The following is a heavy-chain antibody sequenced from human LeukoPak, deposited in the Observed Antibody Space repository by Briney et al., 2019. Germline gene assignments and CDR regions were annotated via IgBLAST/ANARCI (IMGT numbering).Heavy chain of an antibody. CDR1: GYTFVSYG. V-gene: IGHV1-18*01. CDR2: IGADNANT. D-gene: IGHD4-17*01. Sequence: ASVTVSFTASGYTFVSYGISWVRQAPGQGLEWMGWIGADNANTNYSQKLQGRVTMTTDTSTNTAYMELRSLTSDDTSVYFCARSGRTVTTHFDYWGQGTLVTVSS. CDR3: ARSGRTVTTHFDY. J-gene: IGHJ4*02.